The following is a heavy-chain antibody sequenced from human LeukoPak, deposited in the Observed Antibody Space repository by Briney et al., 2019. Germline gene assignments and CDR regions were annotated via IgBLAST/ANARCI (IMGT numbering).Heavy chain of an antibody. CDR1: SVSPCSAW. CDR3: TTDPVQVERRLSAFDI. V-gene: IGHV3-15*01. D-gene: IGHD1-1*01. Sequence: GGSPLRSSAASSVSPCSAWVSCGGRPPGEGRQGFGRIISRTDGGTTDYAASVKGRFTISRDDSKNTLYLQMNSLKTEDTAVYYCTTDPVQVERRLSAFDIWGQGTMVTVSS. CDR2: IISRTDGGTT. J-gene: IGHJ3*02.